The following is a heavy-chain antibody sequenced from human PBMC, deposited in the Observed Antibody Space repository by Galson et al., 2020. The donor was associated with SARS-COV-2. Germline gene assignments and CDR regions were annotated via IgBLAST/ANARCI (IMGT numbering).Heavy chain of an antibody. CDR1: GFTFSNYV. D-gene: IGHD1-26*01. V-gene: IGHV3-30*04. CDR2: ISSDGSNS. Sequence: GGSLSLSCAASGFTFSNYVMHWVRQAPGKGPEWVAVISSDGSNSFYADSLKGRFTISRNNSKSTLYLQMNSLRAEDTAVYYCARGGEWELPYYFDYWGQGTLVTFSS. CDR3: ARGGEWELPYYFDY. J-gene: IGHJ4*02.